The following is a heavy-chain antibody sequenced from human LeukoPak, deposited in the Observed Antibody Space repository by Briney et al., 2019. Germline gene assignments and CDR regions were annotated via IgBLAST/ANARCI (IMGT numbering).Heavy chain of an antibody. Sequence: KTSETLSLTCAVYGGSFSGYYWSRIRQPPGKGLEWIGEINHSGSTNYNPSLKSRVTISVDTSKNQFSLKLSSVTAADTAVYYCARGVTIFGVVTYGMDVWGQGTTVTVSS. CDR2: INHSGST. V-gene: IGHV4-34*01. CDR1: GGSFSGYY. D-gene: IGHD3-3*01. J-gene: IGHJ6*02. CDR3: ARGVTIFGVVTYGMDV.